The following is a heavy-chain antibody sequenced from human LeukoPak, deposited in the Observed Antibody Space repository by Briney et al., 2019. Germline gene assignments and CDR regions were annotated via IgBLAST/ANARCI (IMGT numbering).Heavy chain of an antibody. V-gene: IGHV3-23*01. Sequence: GGSLRLSCAAYGFTFSSYVMSWVRQAPGKGLEWVSAISGSGGSTYYADSVKGRFTISRDNSKNTLYLQMNSLRAEDTAVYYCAKTPSQPYDFWSGYSRGDYWGQGTLVTVSS. CDR3: AKTPSQPYDFWSGYSRGDY. D-gene: IGHD3-3*01. CDR1: GFTFSSYV. CDR2: ISGSGGST. J-gene: IGHJ4*02.